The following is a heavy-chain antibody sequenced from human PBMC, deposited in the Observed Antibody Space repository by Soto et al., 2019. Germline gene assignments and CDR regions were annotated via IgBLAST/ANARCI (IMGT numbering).Heavy chain of an antibody. D-gene: IGHD6-6*01. V-gene: IGHV3-33*01. J-gene: IGHJ6*02. CDR2: IWYDGSNK. CDR1: GFTFSSYG. Sequence: GWSLRLSCAASGFTFSSYGMHWVRQAPGKGLEWVAVIWYDGSNKYYADSVKGRFTISRDNSKNTLYLQMNSLRAEDTAVYYCARDGSYSSSSDYYYYGLDVWGLGTTVTVSS. CDR3: ARDGSYSSSSDYYYYGLDV.